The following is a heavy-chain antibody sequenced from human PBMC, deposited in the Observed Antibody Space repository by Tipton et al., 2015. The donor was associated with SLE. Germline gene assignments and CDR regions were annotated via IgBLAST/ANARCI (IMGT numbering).Heavy chain of an antibody. J-gene: IGHJ4*02. CDR3: ARDLWTGDDPTNLKSYFDY. CDR1: GYTFTGYY. CDR2: INPNSGGT. Sequence: QVQLVQSGPEVKKPGASVKVSCKASGYTFTGYYMHWVRQAPGQRLEGMGWINPNSGGTNYAQKFQGRVTMTRDTSISTAYMELSRLRSDDTAVYYCARDLWTGDDPTNLKSYFDYWGQGILVAVSA. V-gene: IGHV1-2*02. D-gene: IGHD2-8*01.